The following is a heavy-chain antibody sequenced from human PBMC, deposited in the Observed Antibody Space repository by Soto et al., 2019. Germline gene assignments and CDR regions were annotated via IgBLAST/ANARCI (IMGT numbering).Heavy chain of an antibody. Sequence: GGSLRLSCAASGFTFSSYAMHWVRQAPGKGLEWVAVISYDGSNKYYADSVKGRFTISRDNSKNTLYLQMNSLRAEDTAVYYCARDRTAVAGTPYYGMDVWGQGTTVTVSS. J-gene: IGHJ6*02. CDR2: ISYDGSNK. V-gene: IGHV3-30-3*01. CDR1: GFTFSSYA. CDR3: ARDRTAVAGTPYYGMDV. D-gene: IGHD6-19*01.